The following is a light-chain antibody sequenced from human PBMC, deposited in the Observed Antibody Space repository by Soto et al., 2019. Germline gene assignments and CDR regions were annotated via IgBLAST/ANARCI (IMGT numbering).Light chain of an antibody. J-gene: IGLJ2*01. Sequence: QSALTQPASVSGSAGQSITISCSGTMRDVGAYNLVSWYQQHPGTAPKLIIYEVRNRPSGISSRFSGSRSGNTASLTISGLQPEDEGDYYCSSFAGAPVVFGGGTKLTVL. CDR3: SSFAGAPVV. V-gene: IGLV2-14*01. CDR1: MRDVGAYNL. CDR2: EVR.